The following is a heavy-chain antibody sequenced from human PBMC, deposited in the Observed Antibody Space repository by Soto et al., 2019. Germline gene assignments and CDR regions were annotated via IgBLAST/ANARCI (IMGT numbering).Heavy chain of an antibody. Sequence: ETLRLSCAASGFSLSPYWMHWVRQVPGRGLDWVARLSSDGFGAAYADSVKGRFFISGDIARNTLSLQMNSLRADDTAVYYCARDLGGPDYWGRGTSVTVSS. V-gene: IGHV3-74*03. CDR3: ARDLGGPDY. D-gene: IGHD3-16*01. CDR1: GFSLSPYW. CDR2: LSSDGFGA. J-gene: IGHJ4*02.